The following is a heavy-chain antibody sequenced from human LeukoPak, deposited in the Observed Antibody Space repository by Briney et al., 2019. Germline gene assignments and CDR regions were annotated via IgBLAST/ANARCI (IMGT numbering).Heavy chain of an antibody. Sequence: GGSLRLSCAASGFTVSSNYMSWVRQAPGKGLEWVSVIYSGGSTYYADTVKGRFTISRDNSKNTLYLQMNSLRAEDTAVYYCAARRGYSYGYEGLFYWGQGTLATVSS. V-gene: IGHV3-53*01. CDR3: AARRGYSYGYEGLFY. CDR2: IYSGGST. CDR1: GFTVSSNY. J-gene: IGHJ4*02. D-gene: IGHD5-18*01.